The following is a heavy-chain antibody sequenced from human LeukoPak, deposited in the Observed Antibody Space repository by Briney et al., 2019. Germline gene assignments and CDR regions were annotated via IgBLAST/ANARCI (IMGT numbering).Heavy chain of an antibody. J-gene: IGHJ4*02. CDR1: GGSISSYY. D-gene: IGHD3-10*01. V-gene: IGHV4-59*01. CDR3: ARDSGEVPDY. CDR2: IYDRGST. Sequence: SETLSLTCTVSGGSISSYYWSWVRQPPGKGLEWIAHIYDRGSTNYNPSLKSRVTISVDTSKNQLSLRLSSVNAADTAVYYCARDSGEVPDYWGQGTLVTVSS.